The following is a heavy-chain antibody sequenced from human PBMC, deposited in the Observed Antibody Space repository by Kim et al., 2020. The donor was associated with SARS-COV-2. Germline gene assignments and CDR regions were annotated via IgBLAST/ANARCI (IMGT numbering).Heavy chain of an antibody. Sequence: GGSLRLSCAASGFTFSSYAMHWVRQAPGKGLEWVAVISYDGSNKYYADSVKGRFTISRDNSKNTLYLQMNSLRAEDTAVYYCASFQGQPVFWGQGTLVTVSS. CDR3: ASFQGQPVF. CDR2: ISYDGSNK. D-gene: IGHD3-10*01. V-gene: IGHV3-30*04. J-gene: IGHJ4*02. CDR1: GFTFSSYA.